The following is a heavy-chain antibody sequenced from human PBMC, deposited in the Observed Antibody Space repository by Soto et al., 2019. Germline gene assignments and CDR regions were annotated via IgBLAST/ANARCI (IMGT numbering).Heavy chain of an antibody. Sequence: EVQLVESGGGLVQPGGSLRLSCAASGFTFSSSEMYWVRQAPGKGLEWISYIHPGGQTIFYAESVKGRFTISRDNAKNSVYRRMNSLRAEDTAVYYCARRGSRWGHGTMVTVSS. J-gene: IGHJ3*01. CDR2: IHPGGQTI. CDR3: ARRGSR. V-gene: IGHV3-48*03. CDR1: GFTFSSSE. D-gene: IGHD2-15*01.